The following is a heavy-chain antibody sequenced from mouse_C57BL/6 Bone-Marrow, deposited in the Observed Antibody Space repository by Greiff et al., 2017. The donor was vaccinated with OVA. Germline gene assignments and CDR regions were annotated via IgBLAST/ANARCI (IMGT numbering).Heavy chain of an antibody. CDR1: GYTFTDYY. CDR3: ARLTRYFDV. CDR2: INPNNGGT. Sequence: VQLQQSGPELVKPGASVKISCKASGYTFTDYYMNWVKQSHGKSLEWIGDINPNNGGTSYNQKFKGKATLTVDKSSSTAYMELRSLTSEDSAVYYCARLTRYFDVWGTGTTVTVSS. J-gene: IGHJ1*03. V-gene: IGHV1-26*01.